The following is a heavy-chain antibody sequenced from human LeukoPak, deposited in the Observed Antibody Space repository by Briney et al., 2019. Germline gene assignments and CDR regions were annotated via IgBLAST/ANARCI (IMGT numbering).Heavy chain of an antibody. Sequence: PGGSLRLSCAASGFTLNDMSWVRRAPGKGLEWVSAISASGDSTYYADSVNGRFIISRDNSKNTLHLQMNSLRAEDTATYYCTTRAGNSYGYFDYWGQGTLVTVSS. V-gene: IGHV3-23*01. CDR3: TTRAGNSYGYFDY. J-gene: IGHJ4*02. CDR1: GFTLND. D-gene: IGHD3-10*01. CDR2: ISASGDST.